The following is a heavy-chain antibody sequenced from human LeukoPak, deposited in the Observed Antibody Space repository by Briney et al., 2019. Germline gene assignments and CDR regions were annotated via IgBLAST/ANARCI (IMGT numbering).Heavy chain of an antibody. D-gene: IGHD3-22*01. J-gene: IGHJ4*02. Sequence: HPGGSLRLSCAASGFTFSSYAMSWVRQAPGKGLEWVSAISGSGGSTYYADSVKGRFTISRGNSKNTLYLQMNSLRAEDTAVYYCAKTGDSSGYYSSDYWGQGTLVTVSS. CDR3: AKTGDSSGYYSSDY. V-gene: IGHV3-23*01. CDR2: ISGSGGST. CDR1: GFTFSSYA.